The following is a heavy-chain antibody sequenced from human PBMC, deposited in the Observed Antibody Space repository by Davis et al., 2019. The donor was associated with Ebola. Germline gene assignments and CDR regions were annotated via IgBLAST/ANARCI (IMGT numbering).Heavy chain of an antibody. CDR1: GFTFSNYA. CDR3: AKDGSSTRPYYYGMDV. J-gene: IGHJ6*02. CDR2: ITSAGST. V-gene: IGHV3-23*01. D-gene: IGHD6-13*01. Sequence: PGGSLRLSCTVSGFTFSNYAMSWVRQAPGKGLEWVSDITSAGSTYYADSVNGRFTISRDSSKDTLYLQMNSLRGEDTAVYYCAKDGSSTRPYYYGMDVWGQGTTVTVSS.